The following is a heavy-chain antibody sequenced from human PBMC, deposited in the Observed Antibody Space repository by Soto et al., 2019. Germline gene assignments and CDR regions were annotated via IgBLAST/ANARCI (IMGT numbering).Heavy chain of an antibody. CDR3: ARGGGAGVRYYYGMDV. J-gene: IGHJ6*02. V-gene: IGHV3-30-3*01. D-gene: IGHD1-1*01. Sequence: GGSLRLSCAASGFTFSSYAMHWVRQAPGKGLEWVAVISYDGSNKYYADSVKGRFTISRDNSKNTLYLQMNSLRAEDTAVYYCARGGGAGVRYYYGMDVWGQGTTVTVSS. CDR2: ISYDGSNK. CDR1: GFTFSSYA.